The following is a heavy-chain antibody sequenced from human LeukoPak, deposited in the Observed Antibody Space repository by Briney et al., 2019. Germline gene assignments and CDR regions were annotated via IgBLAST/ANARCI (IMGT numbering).Heavy chain of an antibody. CDR3: VRDASGWGSGEVVDWYFDL. CDR2: ISPKSGGT. J-gene: IGHJ2*01. V-gene: IGHV1-2*02. D-gene: IGHD3-10*01. CDR1: GYTSTGYY. Sequence: GASVKVSCKASGYTSTGYYIHWLRQAPGQGFEWMGWISPKSGGTSFVQHFQGRVSMTRDTSISTAYMELSSLKSDDTAVYYCVRDASGWGSGEVVDWYFDLWGRGTLVTVSS.